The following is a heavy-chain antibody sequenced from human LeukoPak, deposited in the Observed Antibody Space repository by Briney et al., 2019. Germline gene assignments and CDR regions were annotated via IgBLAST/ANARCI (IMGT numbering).Heavy chain of an antibody. CDR1: GFTFRNHW. V-gene: IGHV3-74*03. J-gene: IGHJ4*02. Sequence: PGGSLRLSCAASGFTFRNHWMHWVRHTPGKGLGWVSRISSDGSSTTYADSVEGRFTISRDNATNTLYLQMNNLRAEDTAMYYCARDQRVTGRPDIDYWGQGTLVIVSS. CDR3: ARDQRVTGRPDIDY. D-gene: IGHD6-6*01. CDR2: ISSDGSST.